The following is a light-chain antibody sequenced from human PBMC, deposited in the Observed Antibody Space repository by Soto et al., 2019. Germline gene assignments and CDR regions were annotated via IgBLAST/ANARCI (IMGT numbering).Light chain of an antibody. CDR1: SNDIGLYNY. V-gene: IGLV2-14*01. CDR2: VVS. Sequence: QSALAQPASVSGSPGQSITISCTGTSNDIGLYNYVSWYQQHPGKAPKLIIYVVSSRPSGISNRFSASKSGNTASLTISGLQAEDEADYYCASYPIGSTLVVFGGGTKVTVL. J-gene: IGLJ2*01. CDR3: ASYPIGSTLVV.